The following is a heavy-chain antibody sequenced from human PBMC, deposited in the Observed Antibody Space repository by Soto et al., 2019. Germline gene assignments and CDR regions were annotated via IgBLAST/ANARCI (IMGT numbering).Heavy chain of an antibody. V-gene: IGHV4-4*02. CDR1: GGSISSSNW. CDR2: IYHSGST. D-gene: IGHD3-3*01. J-gene: IGHJ3*01. CDR3: ARAGGYAFWSGYYVAFDL. Sequence: SETLSLTCAVSGGSISSSNWLICVRRAPGKWLEWIGEIYHSGSTNYNPSLKSRVTISVDKSKNQFSLKLSSVTAADTAVYYCARAGGYAFWSGYYVAFDLWGQGTMVNVSS.